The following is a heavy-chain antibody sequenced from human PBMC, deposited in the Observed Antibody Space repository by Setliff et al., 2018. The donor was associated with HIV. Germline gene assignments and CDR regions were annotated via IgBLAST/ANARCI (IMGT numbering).Heavy chain of an antibody. CDR2: IDHSGST. CDR1: GGSFSGYY. J-gene: IGHJ5*02. D-gene: IGHD6-19*01. CDR3: AKDIPGPAINSGRIKNWFDP. V-gene: IGHV4-34*01. Sequence: SETLSLTCAVYGGSFSGYYWTWIRQPPGKGLEWIGEIDHSGSTNYNPSLKSRVTLSVDTSKNQVSLRLSSVTAADTAVYYCAKDIPGPAINSGRIKNWFDPWGEGTLVTVSS.